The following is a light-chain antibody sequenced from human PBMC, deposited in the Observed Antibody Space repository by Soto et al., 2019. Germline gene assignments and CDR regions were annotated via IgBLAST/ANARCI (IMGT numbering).Light chain of an antibody. Sequence: IVLTQSTATLSLSPGARATLWCRASQSISSYLAWYQQRPGQAPRLLIYGASNLATGIPARFSGSGSGTDFTLTISSLQPEDFATYYCQQRSNWPWTFGQGTKVDIK. CDR3: QQRSNWPWT. CDR1: QSISSY. J-gene: IGKJ1*01. CDR2: GAS. V-gene: IGKV3-11*01.